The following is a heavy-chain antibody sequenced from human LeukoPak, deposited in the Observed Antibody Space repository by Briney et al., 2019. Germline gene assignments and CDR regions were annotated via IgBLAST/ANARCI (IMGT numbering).Heavy chain of an antibody. CDR2: IQYNGNNR. D-gene: IGHD6-13*01. V-gene: IGHV3-30*02. J-gene: IGHJ4*02. Sequence: GSLRFSCAASGFTFSGYGMHWVRQAPGKGLEWLAFIQYNGNNRYYANSVKGRFTLSRDNSGNTLYLQMNSLRAEDTAVYYCAKRDSAGSGTGKYYFDYWGQGTLVTVSS. CDR1: GFTFSGYG. CDR3: AKRDSAGSGTGKYYFDY.